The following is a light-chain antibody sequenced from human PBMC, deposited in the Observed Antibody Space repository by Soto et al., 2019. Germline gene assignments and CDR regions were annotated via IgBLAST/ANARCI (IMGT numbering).Light chain of an antibody. CDR3: QQYNNWPPMYT. J-gene: IGKJ2*01. CDR2: GAS. V-gene: IGKV3-15*01. Sequence: EIVMTQSPATLSVSPGERATLSCRASQSVSSNLAWYQQKPGQAPRLLIYGASTRATGSPARFSGSGSGTEFTLTISSLQSEDFAVYYCQQYNNWPPMYTFGQGTQLEIK. CDR1: QSVSSN.